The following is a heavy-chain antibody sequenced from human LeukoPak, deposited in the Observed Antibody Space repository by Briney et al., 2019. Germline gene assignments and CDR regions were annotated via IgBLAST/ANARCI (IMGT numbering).Heavy chain of an antibody. CDR2: IWYDGSNK. D-gene: IGHD2-2*01. Sequence: GRSLRLSCAASGFTFSSYGMHWVRQAPGKGLEWVAVIWYDGSNKYYADSVKGRFTISRDNSKNTLYLQMNSLRAEDTAVYYCVVVVPAATYVFDYWGQGTLVTVSS. J-gene: IGHJ4*02. CDR1: GFTFSSYG. CDR3: VVVVPAATYVFDY. V-gene: IGHV3-33*01.